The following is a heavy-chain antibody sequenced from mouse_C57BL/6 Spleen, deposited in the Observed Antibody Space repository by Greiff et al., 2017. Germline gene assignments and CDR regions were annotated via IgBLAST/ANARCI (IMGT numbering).Heavy chain of an antibody. CDR3: ARLNYYGSSYGYFDV. Sequence: QVQLQQPGAELVKPGASVKLSCKASGYTFTSYWMHWVKQRPGQGLEWIGMIHPTSGSTNYNEKFKSKATLTVDKSSSTAYMQLSSLTSEDSAVYYCARLNYYGSSYGYFDVWGTGTTVTVSS. J-gene: IGHJ1*03. V-gene: IGHV1-64*01. D-gene: IGHD1-1*01. CDR2: IHPTSGST. CDR1: GYTFTSYW.